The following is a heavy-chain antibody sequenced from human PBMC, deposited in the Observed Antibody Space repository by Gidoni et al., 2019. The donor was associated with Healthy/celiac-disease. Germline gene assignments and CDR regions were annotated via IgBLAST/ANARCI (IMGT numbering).Heavy chain of an antibody. J-gene: IGHJ4*02. V-gene: IGHV4-39*01. CDR1: GGYTSSSSYY. D-gene: IGHD6-13*01. CDR2: SYYSGST. Sequence: QLQLQESGPGLVKHAETLSLTCTVSGGYTSSSSYYWGWIRQPPGKGLEWIGSSYYSGSTYYNPSLKSRVTISVDTSKNQFSLKLSSVTAADTAVYYCARSRGYSSSWPFDYWGQGTLVTVSS. CDR3: ARSRGYSSSWPFDY.